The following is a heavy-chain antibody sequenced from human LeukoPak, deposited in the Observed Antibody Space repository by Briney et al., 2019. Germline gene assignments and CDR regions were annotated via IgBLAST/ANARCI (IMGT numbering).Heavy chain of an antibody. D-gene: IGHD3-22*01. Sequence: SETLSLTCTVSGGSISSYYWSWIRQPPGKGLEWIGYLYNSGSTNYNPSLKSRVTISVDTSKNQFSLKLSSVTAADTAVYYCARANYYDSSGYFDYWGQGTLVTVSS. CDR2: LYNSGST. CDR3: ARANYYDSSGYFDY. V-gene: IGHV4-59*01. J-gene: IGHJ4*02. CDR1: GGSISSYY.